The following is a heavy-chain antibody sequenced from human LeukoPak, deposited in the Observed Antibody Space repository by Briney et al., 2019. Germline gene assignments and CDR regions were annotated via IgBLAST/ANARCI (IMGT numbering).Heavy chain of an antibody. CDR2: ISWNSGSI. J-gene: IGHJ4*02. CDR3: ARDSAPHDY. Sequence: GGSLRLSCAASGFTFDDYAMHWVRQAPGKGLEWVSGISWNSGSIGYADSVKGRFTISRDNAKNSLYLQMNSLRAEDTAVYYCARDSAPHDYWGQGTLVTVSS. CDR1: GFTFDDYA. V-gene: IGHV3-9*01.